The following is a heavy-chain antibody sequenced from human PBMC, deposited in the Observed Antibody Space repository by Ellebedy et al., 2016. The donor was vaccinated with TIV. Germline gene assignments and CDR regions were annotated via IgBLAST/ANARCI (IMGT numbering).Heavy chain of an antibody. V-gene: IGHV3-7*03. CDR2: INQDGNEK. CDR1: GFTFSNSW. J-gene: IGHJ6*02. CDR3: GRAREPGYYAYYYYGMDV. D-gene: IGHD3-9*01. Sequence: GESLKISCVASGFTFSNSWMSWVRQAPGKGLEWLANINQDGNEKNHVDSVKGRVTISRDNAKNSLYLQMNSLRGDDTAVYYCGRAREPGYYAYYYYGMDVWGQGTTVTVSS.